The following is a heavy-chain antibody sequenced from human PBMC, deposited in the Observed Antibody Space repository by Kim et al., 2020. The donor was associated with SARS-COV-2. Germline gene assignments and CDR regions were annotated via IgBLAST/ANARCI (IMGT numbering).Heavy chain of an antibody. Sequence: ASVKVSCKASGYTFSSYDINWVRQATGQGLEWMGWMNPNSGNTGYAQKFQGRVTMTRDTSISTAYMELSSLSSEDTAVYYCARRILLREPLRRGYFDLWGRGTLVTVSS. CDR3: ARRILLREPLRRGYFDL. J-gene: IGHJ2*01. D-gene: IGHD1-1*01. CDR1: GYTFSSYD. CDR2: MNPNSGNT. V-gene: IGHV1-8*01.